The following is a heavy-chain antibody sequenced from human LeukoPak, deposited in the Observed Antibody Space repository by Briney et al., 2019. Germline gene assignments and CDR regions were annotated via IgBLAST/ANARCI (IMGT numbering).Heavy chain of an antibody. D-gene: IGHD1-26*01. J-gene: IGHJ4*02. CDR1: GFTFSSYW. Sequence: GGSLRLSCAASGFTFSSYWMHWVRQAPGKGLVWVSRINTDGSSTSYADSVKGRFTISRDNAKNTLYLQMNSLRAEDTAVYYCARGRSTRELDYWGQGSLVTVSS. V-gene: IGHV3-74*01. CDR3: ARGRSTRELDY. CDR2: INTDGSST.